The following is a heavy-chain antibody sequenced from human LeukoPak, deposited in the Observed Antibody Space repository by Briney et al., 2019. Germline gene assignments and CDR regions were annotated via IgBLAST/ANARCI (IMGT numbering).Heavy chain of an antibody. D-gene: IGHD3-10*01. J-gene: IGHJ4*02. CDR2: ISHDGSNK. Sequence: GGSLRLSCAASRFTFSAYAMHWVRQAPGKGLEWVAVISHDGSNKYYADSVKGRFTISRDNSKNTLYLQMCSLRVEDTAVYYCAREVSFAMVRGPTRYFDYWGQGTLVTISS. CDR1: RFTFSAYA. V-gene: IGHV3-30*04. CDR3: AREVSFAMVRGPTRYFDY.